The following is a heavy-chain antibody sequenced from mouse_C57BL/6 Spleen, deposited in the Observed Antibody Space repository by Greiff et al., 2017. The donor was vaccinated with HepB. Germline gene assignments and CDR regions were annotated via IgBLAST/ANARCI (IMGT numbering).Heavy chain of an antibody. Sequence: VQLQQSGAELAKPGASVKLSCKASGYTFTSYWMHWVKQRPGQGLEWIGYINPSSGYTKYNQKFKDKATLTADKSSSTAYIQLSSLTYEDSAVYDCASTRVNSYYCDYWGQGTTLTVSS. D-gene: IGHD1-1*01. CDR1: GYTFTSYW. CDR3: ASTRVNSYYCDY. V-gene: IGHV1-7*01. CDR2: INPSSGYT. J-gene: IGHJ2*01.